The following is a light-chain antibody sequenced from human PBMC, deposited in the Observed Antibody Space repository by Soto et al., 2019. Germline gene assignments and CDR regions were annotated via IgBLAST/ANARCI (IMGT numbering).Light chain of an antibody. CDR3: HYHDSSPEFA. Sequence: VLTHSPCTLSLSPLERACLSCMSIQNVTSTYLAWYQQRPGQPPRLLIYAAFSRATGVPDRFSASGSGTEFTLTITRLEPEDFAVYYCHYHDSSPEFAFGPGTKVDIK. V-gene: IGKV3-20*01. CDR1: QNVTSTY. J-gene: IGKJ3*01. CDR2: AAF.